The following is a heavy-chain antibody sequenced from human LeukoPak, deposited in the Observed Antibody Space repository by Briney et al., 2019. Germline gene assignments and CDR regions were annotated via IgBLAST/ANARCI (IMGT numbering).Heavy chain of an antibody. J-gene: IGHJ4*02. CDR3: ARVEELEPYFDY. CDR1: GGSFSGYY. Sequence: SETLSLTCAVYGGSFSGYYWSWIRQPPGKGLEWIGEINHSGSTNYNPSLKSRVTISVDTSKNQFSLELSSVTAADTAVYYCARVEELEPYFDYWGQGTLVTVSS. D-gene: IGHD1-1*01. CDR2: INHSGST. V-gene: IGHV4-34*01.